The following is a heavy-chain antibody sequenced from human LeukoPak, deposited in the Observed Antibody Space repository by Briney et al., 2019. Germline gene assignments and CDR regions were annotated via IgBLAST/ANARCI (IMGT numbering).Heavy chain of an antibody. J-gene: IGHJ6*02. CDR2: IYYSGST. CDR3: ASLTDLYYYYGMDV. CDR1: GGSFSSGGYY. Sequence: PSQTLSLTCTVSGGSFSSGGYYWSWIRQHPGKGLEWIGYIYYSGSTYYNPSLKSRVTISVDTSKNQFSLKLSSVTAADTAVYYCASLTDLYYYYGMDVWGQGTTVTVSS. D-gene: IGHD7-27*01. V-gene: IGHV4-31*03.